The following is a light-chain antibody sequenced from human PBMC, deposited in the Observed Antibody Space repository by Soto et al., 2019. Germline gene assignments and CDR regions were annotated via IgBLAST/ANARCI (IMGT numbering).Light chain of an antibody. CDR1: QSVSSKY. CDR3: QQYGSSLFT. J-gene: IGKJ3*01. Sequence: EIVLTQSPGTLSLSPGERATLSCRASQSVSSKYLAWYQQKPGQAPRVLIYGTSIRASGVPERFSGGGSGTDVTLTITRLEPEDFAVYYCQQYGSSLFTFGPGTKVDIK. CDR2: GTS. V-gene: IGKV3-20*01.